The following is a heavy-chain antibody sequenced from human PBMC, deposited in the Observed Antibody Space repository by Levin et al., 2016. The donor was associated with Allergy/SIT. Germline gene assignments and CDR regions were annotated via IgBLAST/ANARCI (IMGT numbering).Heavy chain of an antibody. CDR1: GFTFSSYE. Sequence: GESLKISCAASGFTFSSYEMNWVRQAPGKGLEWVAVTSYDGSNKYYTDSVKGRFTISRDNSKNTLYLQMNSLRPEDTAVYYCAKGKEQYTMIVYSWGQGTLVTVSS. CDR3: AKGKEQYTMIVYS. D-gene: IGHD3-22*01. CDR2: TSYDGSNK. V-gene: IGHV3-30*18. J-gene: IGHJ5*02.